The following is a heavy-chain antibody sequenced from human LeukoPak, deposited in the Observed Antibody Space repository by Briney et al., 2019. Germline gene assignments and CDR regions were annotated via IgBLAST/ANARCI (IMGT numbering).Heavy chain of an antibody. Sequence: GVSLRLSCGASGITFSSYSMNRVRQAPGKGLEWVSYISSSGSTKYYADSVKGRFTISRDNARNSLYLQMNSLRAEDTAVYFCARGGLSIMGYWGQGTLVTVSP. J-gene: IGHJ4*02. V-gene: IGHV3-48*01. CDR3: ARGGLSIMGY. CDR2: ISSSGSTK. D-gene: IGHD2/OR15-2a*01. CDR1: GITFSSYS.